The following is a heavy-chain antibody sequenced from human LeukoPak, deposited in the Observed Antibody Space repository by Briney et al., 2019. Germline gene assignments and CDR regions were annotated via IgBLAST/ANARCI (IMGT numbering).Heavy chain of an antibody. V-gene: IGHV3-21*01. CDR2: ISSSSSYI. Sequence: GGSLRLSCAASGFTFSSYSMNWVRQAPGKGLEWVSSISSSSSYIYYTDSVKGRFTISRDNAKNSLYLQMNSLRAEDTAVYYCARDRAAGHYFDYWGQGTLVTVSS. D-gene: IGHD6-13*01. CDR3: ARDRAAGHYFDY. CDR1: GFTFSSYS. J-gene: IGHJ4*02.